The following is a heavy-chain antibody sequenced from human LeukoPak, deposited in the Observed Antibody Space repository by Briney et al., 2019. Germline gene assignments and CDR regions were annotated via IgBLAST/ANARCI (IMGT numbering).Heavy chain of an antibody. D-gene: IGHD2-2*01. CDR1: GFTFSDYY. V-gene: IGHV3-11*04. CDR3: ARGGRPAAHVHYYFDY. CDR2: ISSSGSTI. Sequence: GGSLRLSCAASGFTFSDYYMSWIRQAPGKGLEWVSYISSSGSTIYYADSVKGRFTVSRDNSKNALYLQMNSLRPEDTAVYYCARGGRPAAHVHYYFDYWGQGTLVTVSS. J-gene: IGHJ4*02.